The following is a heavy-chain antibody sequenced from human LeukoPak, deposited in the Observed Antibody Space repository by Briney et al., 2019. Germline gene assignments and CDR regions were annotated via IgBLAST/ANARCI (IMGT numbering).Heavy chain of an antibody. J-gene: IGHJ6*02. CDR3: AREPAEGYYKGGYYYGMDV. V-gene: IGHV1-2*02. CDR1: GYTFTGYY. Sequence: ASVKVSCKASGYTFTGYYMYWVRQAPGQGLEWMGWIDPNSGGTNYAQKFQGRVTMTRDTSISTAYMELSRLRSDDTAVYYCAREPAEGYYKGGYYYGMDVWGQGTTVTVSS. CDR2: IDPNSGGT. D-gene: IGHD1-26*01.